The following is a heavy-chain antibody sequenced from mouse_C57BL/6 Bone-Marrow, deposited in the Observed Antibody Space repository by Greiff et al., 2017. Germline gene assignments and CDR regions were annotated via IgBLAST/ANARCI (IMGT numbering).Heavy chain of an antibody. D-gene: IGHD1-1*01. Sequence: ESGAELVKPGASVKISCKASGYAFSSYWMNWVKQRPGKGLEWIGQIYPGDGDTNYNGKFKGKATLTADKSSSTAYMQLSSLTSEDSAVYFCARRYYGRDYFDYWGQGTTLTVSS. CDR3: ARRYYGRDYFDY. CDR2: IYPGDGDT. CDR1: GYAFSSYW. J-gene: IGHJ2*01. V-gene: IGHV1-80*01.